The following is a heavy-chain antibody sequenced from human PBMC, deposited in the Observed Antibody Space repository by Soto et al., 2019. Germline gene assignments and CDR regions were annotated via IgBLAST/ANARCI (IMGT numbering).Heavy chain of an antibody. J-gene: IGHJ4*02. V-gene: IGHV1-2*04. CDR3: ARDAGAGYCSGGSCLLFDY. CDR1: GYTFTGYY. Sequence: ASVKVSCKASGYTFTGYYMHWVRQAPGQGLEWMGWINPNSGGTNYAQKFQGWVTMIRDTSISTAYMELSRLRSDDTAVYYCARDAGAGYCSGGSCLLFDYWGQGTLVTVSS. CDR2: INPNSGGT. D-gene: IGHD2-15*01.